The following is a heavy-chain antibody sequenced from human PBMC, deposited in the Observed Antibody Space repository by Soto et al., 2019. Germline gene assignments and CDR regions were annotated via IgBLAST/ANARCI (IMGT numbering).Heavy chain of an antibody. D-gene: IGHD3-16*02. Sequence: EVQLLESGGGLVQPGGSLRLSCAASGFTFSSYAMSWVRQAPGKGLEWVSAISGSGGSTYYADSVKGRFTISRDNSQISLYLQMNSLRADDTAVYYCAKFTHFWGSYRYIDYWYFDLWGRGTLVTVSS. V-gene: IGHV3-23*01. CDR3: AKFTHFWGSYRYIDYWYFDL. J-gene: IGHJ2*01. CDR1: GFTFSSYA. CDR2: ISGSGGST.